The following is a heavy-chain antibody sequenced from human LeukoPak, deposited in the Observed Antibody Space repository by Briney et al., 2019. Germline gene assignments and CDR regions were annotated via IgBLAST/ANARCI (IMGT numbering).Heavy chain of an antibody. CDR2: IKQDGSEK. J-gene: IGHJ4*02. V-gene: IGHV3-7*01. CDR1: GFTFSDYY. CDR3: ARDRNTDFWSGYYTNYFDY. D-gene: IGHD3-3*01. Sequence: GGSLRLSCAASGFTFSDYYMSWIRQAPGKGLEWVAIIKQDGSEKYYVDSVKGRFSISRDNAKNSLSLQMNSLRAEDTAVYYCARDRNTDFWSGYYTNYFDYWGQGTLVTVSS.